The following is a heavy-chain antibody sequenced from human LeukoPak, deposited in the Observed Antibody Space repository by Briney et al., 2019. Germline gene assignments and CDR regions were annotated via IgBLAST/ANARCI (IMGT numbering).Heavy chain of an antibody. CDR3: ARGNVIVVVPATWFDP. CDR2: INHSGST. CDR1: GGSFSGYY. Sequence: PSETLSLTCAVYGGSFSGYYWSWIRQPPGKGLEWIGEINHSGSTNYNPSLKSRVTISVDTSKNQFSLKLSSVTAADTAVYYCARGNVIVVVPATWFDPWGQGTLVTVSS. V-gene: IGHV4-34*01. D-gene: IGHD2-2*01. J-gene: IGHJ5*02.